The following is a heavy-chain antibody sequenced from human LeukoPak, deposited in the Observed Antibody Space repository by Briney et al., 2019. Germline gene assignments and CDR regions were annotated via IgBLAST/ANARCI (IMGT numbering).Heavy chain of an antibody. CDR3: AKVTVLRYFAGPPKSGGHYFNY. Sequence: SETLSLTCAVYGGSFSGYYWSWIRQPPGKGLEWIGEINHSGSTNYNPSLKSRVTISVDTSKNQFSLKLSSVTAADTAVYYCAKVTVLRYFAGPPKSGGHYFNYGGKEPLVPVPS. V-gene: IGHV4-34*01. D-gene: IGHD3-9*01. CDR1: GGSFSGYY. J-gene: IGHJ4*02. CDR2: INHSGST.